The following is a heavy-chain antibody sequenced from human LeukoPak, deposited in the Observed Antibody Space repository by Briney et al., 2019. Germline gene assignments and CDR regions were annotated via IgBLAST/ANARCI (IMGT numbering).Heavy chain of an antibody. J-gene: IGHJ4*02. V-gene: IGHV3-21*04. D-gene: IGHD1-26*01. CDR1: GFTFSSYN. Sequence: GGSLRLSCAASGFTFSSYNMNWVRQAPGKGLEWVSSITSSSSYIYYADSVKGRFTISRDNSKNTLYLQMNSLRAEDTAVYYCAKDHLEGATLWAYFDYWGQGTLVTVSS. CDR3: AKDHLEGATLWAYFDY. CDR2: ITSSSSYI.